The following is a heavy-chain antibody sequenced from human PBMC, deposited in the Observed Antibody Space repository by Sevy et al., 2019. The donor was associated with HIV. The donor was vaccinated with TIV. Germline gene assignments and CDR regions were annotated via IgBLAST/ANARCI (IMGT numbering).Heavy chain of an antibody. Sequence: GGSLRLSCKVSGFTFGDYVMTWFRRAPGKGLEWVGSTRSKVYGGTTEYAASVKGRFIISRDDSKSIAYLRMNSLKTEDTGVYYCSRADYYGSDGGYYGMDVWGQGTTVTVSS. D-gene: IGHD3-10*01. V-gene: IGHV3-49*03. CDR1: GFTFGDYV. CDR2: TRSKVYGGTT. CDR3: SRADYYGSDGGYYGMDV. J-gene: IGHJ6*02.